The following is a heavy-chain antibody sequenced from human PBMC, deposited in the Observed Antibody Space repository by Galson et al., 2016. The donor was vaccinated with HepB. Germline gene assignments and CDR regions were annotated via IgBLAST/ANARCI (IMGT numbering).Heavy chain of an antibody. D-gene: IGHD6-19*01. CDR1: GGTFSSYA. V-gene: IGHV1-69*04. J-gene: IGHJ6*02. Sequence: SVKVSCKASGGTFSSYAFSWVRQAPGQGLEWMGRIVPILGMSNYAQKFQGRVTITADKSTSTVNMELSSLRSEDTAVYYCARDAVAVAGTIHFYFYGMDVWGQGTTVTVSS. CDR2: IVPILGMS. CDR3: ARDAVAVAGTIHFYFYGMDV.